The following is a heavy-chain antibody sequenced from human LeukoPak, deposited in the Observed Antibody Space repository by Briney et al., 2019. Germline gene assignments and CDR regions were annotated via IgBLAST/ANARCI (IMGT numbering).Heavy chain of an antibody. CDR2: ISGSGGST. CDR3: AKDLAATTGNYFDY. V-gene: IGHV3-23*01. Sequence: GGSLRLSCAASGFTFSSYAMSWVRQAPGKGLEWVSAISGSGGSTYYADSVKGRFTISRDNSKNTLFLQMDSLRAEDTAVYYCAKDLAATTGNYFDYWGRGTLVTVSS. J-gene: IGHJ4*02. CDR1: GFTFSSYA. D-gene: IGHD5-12*01.